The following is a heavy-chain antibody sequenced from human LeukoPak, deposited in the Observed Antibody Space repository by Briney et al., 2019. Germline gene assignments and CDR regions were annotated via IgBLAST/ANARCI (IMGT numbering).Heavy chain of an antibody. CDR3: ARQGVPTYYYDSSGPRGFDY. CDR2: IYYSGST. D-gene: IGHD3-22*01. J-gene: IGHJ4*02. Sequence: SQTLSLTCTVSGGSISSGGYYWSWIRQHPGKGLEWIGYIYYSGSTYYNPSLKSRVTISVDTSKNQFSLKLSSVTAADTAVYYCARQGVPTYYYDSSGPRGFDYWGQGTLVTVSS. CDR1: GGSISSGGYY. V-gene: IGHV4-30-4*01.